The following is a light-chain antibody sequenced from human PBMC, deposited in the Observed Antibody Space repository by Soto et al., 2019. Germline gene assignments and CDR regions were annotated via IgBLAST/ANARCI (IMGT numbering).Light chain of an antibody. J-gene: IGLJ2*01. V-gene: IGLV2-14*03. Sequence: QSVLTQPASVSGSPGQSTTISCTGTSSDVGDYNYVSWYQQHPGKAPKLMIYDVSNRPSGVSHRFSGSKSGNTASLTISGLLADDEADYYCSSYSNSGTLVIFGGGTKVTVL. CDR3: SSYSNSGTLVI. CDR1: SSDVGDYNY. CDR2: DVS.